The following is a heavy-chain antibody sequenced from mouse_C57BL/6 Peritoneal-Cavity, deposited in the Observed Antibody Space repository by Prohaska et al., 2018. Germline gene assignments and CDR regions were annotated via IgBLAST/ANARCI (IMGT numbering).Heavy chain of an antibody. Sequence: HGKSLECIGYINPNNGGTIYNKKFKGKATLTVYKSSSTAYMEFRSLTSEDTAVYYCAMGYYYGSSPWFAYWGQGTLVTVSA. J-gene: IGHJ3*01. V-gene: IGHV1-18*01. CDR2: INPNNGGT. D-gene: IGHD1-1*01. CDR3: AMGYYYGSSPWFAY.